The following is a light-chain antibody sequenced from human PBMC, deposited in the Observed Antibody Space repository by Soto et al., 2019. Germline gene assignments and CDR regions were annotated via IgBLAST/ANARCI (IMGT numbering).Light chain of an antibody. CDR3: QPYDNLIT. V-gene: IGKV1-33*01. Sequence: DIQMTQSPSSLSASVGDRVTITCPASQDISNYLNWYQQKPGKAPKLLIYDASNLETGVPSRFSRKRSGTAFTCSISSRQPEDIATYYCQPYDNLITFGPVTNVYIK. J-gene: IGKJ3*01. CDR1: QDISNY. CDR2: DAS.